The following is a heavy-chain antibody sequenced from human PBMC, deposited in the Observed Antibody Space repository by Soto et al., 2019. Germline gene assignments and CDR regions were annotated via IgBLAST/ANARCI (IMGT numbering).Heavy chain of an antibody. V-gene: IGHV3-7*01. CDR3: ARDTYGDYGQVLDY. CDR2: IKEGGSQK. Sequence: EVQLVESGGGLVQPGGSLRLSCAASGFSFSRHWMTWVRQAPGKGLEYVANIKEGGSQKYYADSVKGRFTISRHNAKNSVNLHRNSVSAEDSFLYYCARDTYGDYGQVLDYWGQGTLVTVAS. J-gene: IGHJ4*02. CDR1: GFSFSRHW. D-gene: IGHD4-17*01.